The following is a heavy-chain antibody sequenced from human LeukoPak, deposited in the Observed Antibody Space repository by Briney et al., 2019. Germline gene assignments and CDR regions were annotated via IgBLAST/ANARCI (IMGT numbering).Heavy chain of an antibody. CDR3: AGFYISPNFDH. V-gene: IGHV4-39*01. Sequence: SETLSLTCTVSGGSISSSSYYWGWIRQPPGKGLEWIGSIYYSGSTYYNPSLKSRVTISVDTSKNQFSLKLSSVTAADTAVYYCAGFYISPNFDHWGQGTLVTVSS. CDR1: GGSISSSSYY. D-gene: IGHD2/OR15-2a*01. CDR2: IYYSGST. J-gene: IGHJ4*02.